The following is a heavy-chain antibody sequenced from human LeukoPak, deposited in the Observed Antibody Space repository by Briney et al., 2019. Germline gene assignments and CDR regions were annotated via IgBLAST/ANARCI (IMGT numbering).Heavy chain of an antibody. D-gene: IGHD6-13*01. Sequence: GESLKISCKGSGYSFTSYWIGWVRQMPGKGLEWMGIIYPGDSDTRYSPSFQGQVTISADKSIGTAYLQWSSLKASDTAMYYCARQVSRSEQQLVLDYWGQGTLVTVSS. CDR1: GYSFTSYW. CDR3: ARQVSRSEQQLVLDY. CDR2: IYPGDSDT. V-gene: IGHV5-51*01. J-gene: IGHJ4*02.